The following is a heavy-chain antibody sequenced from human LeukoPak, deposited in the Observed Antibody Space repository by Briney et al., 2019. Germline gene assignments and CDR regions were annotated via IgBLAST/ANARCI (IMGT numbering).Heavy chain of an antibody. CDR1: GFTFSTFW. CDR3: ARGGTFVSDY. V-gene: IGHV3-7*01. Sequence: PRGSLRLSCAASGFTFSTFWMSWVRQAPGKGLEWVANINRGGSEKYYVDSMKGRFTVSRDNAKNSLYLQMDSLRAEDTAVYYCARGGTFVSDYWGQGTLVTVSS. J-gene: IGHJ4*02. D-gene: IGHD1-1*01. CDR2: INRGGSEK.